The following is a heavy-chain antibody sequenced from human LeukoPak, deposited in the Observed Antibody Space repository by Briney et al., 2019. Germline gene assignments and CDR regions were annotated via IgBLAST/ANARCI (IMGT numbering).Heavy chain of an antibody. V-gene: IGHV4-39*07. CDR3: ARVTMVRGVIILSY. Sequence: SETLSLTCTVSGGSISSSSYYWGWIRQPPGKGLEWIGEIDHSGSTNYNPSLKSRVTISVDTSKNQFSLKLSSVTAADTAVYYCARVTMVRGVIILSYWGQGTLVTVSS. CDR1: GGSISSSSYY. J-gene: IGHJ4*02. CDR2: IDHSGST. D-gene: IGHD3-10*01.